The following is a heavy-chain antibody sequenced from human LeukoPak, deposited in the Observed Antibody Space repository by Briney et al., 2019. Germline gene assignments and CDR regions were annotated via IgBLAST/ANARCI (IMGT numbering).Heavy chain of an antibody. V-gene: IGHV3-7*01. J-gene: IGHJ4*02. CDR1: GFTFSTYW. D-gene: IGHD4-11*01. CDR3: ARVGRDSKYGYFDF. Sequence: GGSLRLSSAASGFTFSTYWMSWARQAPGKGLEWVANIKQDESEKYYMDSVKGRFTISSDNAKNSLSLQMSSLRADDTAVYYCARVGRDSKYGYFDFWGQGTLVTVSS. CDR2: IKQDESEK.